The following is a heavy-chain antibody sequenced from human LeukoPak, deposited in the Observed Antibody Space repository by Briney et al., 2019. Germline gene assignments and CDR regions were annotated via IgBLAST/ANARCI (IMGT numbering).Heavy chain of an antibody. CDR2: IYTIGGTT. D-gene: IGHD6-19*01. V-gene: IGHV4-4*07. CDR3: ARSPSADGLDFDY. Sequence: SETLSLTCTISGGSINTYYWGWIRQPAGRGLEWLGRIYTIGGTTKYNPSLESRVAMSADTSKTQFSLKMTSVTAADTAVYYCARSPSADGLDFDYWGQGTLVTVSS. CDR1: GGSINTYY. J-gene: IGHJ4*02.